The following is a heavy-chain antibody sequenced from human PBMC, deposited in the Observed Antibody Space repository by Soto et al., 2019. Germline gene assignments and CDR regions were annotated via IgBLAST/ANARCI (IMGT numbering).Heavy chain of an antibody. J-gene: IGHJ4*02. CDR3: ARQVGGWAPCCFDY. Sequence: SESLSLTCTVSGGSIRSYYGSWIRQPPGKGLEWIGYIYYSGSTNYNPSLKSRVTISVDTSKNQFSLKLSSVTAADTAVYYCARQVGGWAPCCFDYSGQATL. V-gene: IGHV4-59*08. D-gene: IGHD6-19*01. CDR2: IYYSGST. CDR1: GGSIRSYY.